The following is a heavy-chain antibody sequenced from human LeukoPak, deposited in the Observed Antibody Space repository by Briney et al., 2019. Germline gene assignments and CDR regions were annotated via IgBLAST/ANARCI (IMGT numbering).Heavy chain of an antibody. J-gene: IGHJ4*02. Sequence: GGSLRISCAASGFSLSDSWMSWVRQAPGNGLEWVANINGDGSEKNYVDSAKGRFTISRDIARNSLYLQMNSLRAEDTAVYYCASGHPFQPSDYWGQGTLVTVSS. CDR3: ASGHPFQPSDY. CDR2: INGDGSEK. CDR1: GFSLSDSW. D-gene: IGHD1-14*01. V-gene: IGHV3-7*01.